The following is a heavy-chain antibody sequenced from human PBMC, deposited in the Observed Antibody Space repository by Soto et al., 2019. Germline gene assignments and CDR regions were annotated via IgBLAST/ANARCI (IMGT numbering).Heavy chain of an antibody. D-gene: IGHD1-1*01. Sequence: ASVKVSCKASGGTFTSYDIYWVRQATGQGLEWMGWMNPSTGNSGYAQKFQGRVTMTSDTSISTAHMELSSLRSEDTAVYYCARRAETNGWNGFGADKYYFDFWGQGTLVTVSS. CDR2: MNPSTGNS. V-gene: IGHV1-8*01. CDR3: ARRAETNGWNGFGADKYYFDF. CDR1: GGTFTSYD. J-gene: IGHJ4*02.